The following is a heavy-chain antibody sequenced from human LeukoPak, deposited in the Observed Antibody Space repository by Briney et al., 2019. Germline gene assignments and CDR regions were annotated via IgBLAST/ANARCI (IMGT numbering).Heavy chain of an antibody. Sequence: ASVKVSCKASGYTFTGYYMHWVRQAPGQGLEWMGWINPNSGGTNYAQKFQDRVTMTRDTSISTAYMELSRLRSDDTAVYYCASKVGRDGYNYYYYYYMDVWGKGTTVTVSS. J-gene: IGHJ6*03. CDR1: GYTFTGYY. CDR3: ASKVGRDGYNYYYYYYMDV. V-gene: IGHV1-2*02. CDR2: INPNSGGT. D-gene: IGHD5-24*01.